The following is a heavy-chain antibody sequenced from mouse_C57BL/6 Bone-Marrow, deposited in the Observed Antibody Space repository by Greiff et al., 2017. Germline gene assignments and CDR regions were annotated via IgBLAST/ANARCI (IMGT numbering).Heavy chain of an antibody. CDR3: ATEPYYGSSYLPPMDY. CDR2: INPNYGTT. Sequence: VQLQQSGPELVKPGASVKISCKASGYSFTDYNMNWVKQSNGKSLEWIGVINPNYGTTSYNQKFKGKATLTVDQSSSTAYMQLKRLTSEDSAVYYCATEPYYGSSYLPPMDYWGQGTSVTVSS. V-gene: IGHV1-39*01. D-gene: IGHD1-1*01. J-gene: IGHJ4*01. CDR1: GYSFTDYN.